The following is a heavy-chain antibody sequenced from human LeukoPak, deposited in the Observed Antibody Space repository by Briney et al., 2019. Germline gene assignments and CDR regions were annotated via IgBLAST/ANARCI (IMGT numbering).Heavy chain of an antibody. V-gene: IGHV4-59*12. D-gene: IGHD1-26*01. CDR1: GGSISSYY. Sequence: SETLSLTCTVSGGSISSYYWSWIRQPPGKGLEWIGYIYYSGSTNYNPSLKSRVTISVDTSKNQFSLKLSSVTAADTAVYYCARVNFLSKYSGSYYVGWFDPWGQGTLVTVSS. J-gene: IGHJ5*02. CDR2: IYYSGST. CDR3: ARVNFLSKYSGSYYVGWFDP.